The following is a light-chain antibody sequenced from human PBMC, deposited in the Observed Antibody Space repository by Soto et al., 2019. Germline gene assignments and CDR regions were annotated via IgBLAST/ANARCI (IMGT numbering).Light chain of an antibody. V-gene: IGKV3-15*01. CDR3: QQYFNWPLTWT. CDR2: GAS. Sequence: EIVLTQSPSTLSGSAVETFTLSCRASQSIRTNVAWYQQIPGQSPRLLVYGASTRATGVPARFSGSGSGVEFTLTISSLQSEDSAFYYCQQYFNWPLTWTFGPGTKV. CDR1: QSIRTN. J-gene: IGKJ1*01.